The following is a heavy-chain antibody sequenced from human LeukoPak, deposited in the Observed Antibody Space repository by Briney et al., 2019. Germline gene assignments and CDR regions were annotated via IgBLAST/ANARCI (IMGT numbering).Heavy chain of an antibody. V-gene: IGHV3-48*04. Sequence: GGSLRLSCAASGFTFSSFTMNWVRQAPGKGLEWVSYIGSSGSNIYYADSVKGRFTISRDNAKNSLYLQMSSLRVEDTAVYYCARVRYDGTGYYSIFDYWGQGTLVTVSS. J-gene: IGHJ4*02. CDR1: GFTFSSFT. D-gene: IGHD3-22*01. CDR3: ARVRYDGTGYYSIFDY. CDR2: IGSSGSNI.